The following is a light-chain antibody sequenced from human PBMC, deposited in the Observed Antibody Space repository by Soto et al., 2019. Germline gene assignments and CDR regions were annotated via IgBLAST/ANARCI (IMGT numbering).Light chain of an antibody. CDR1: QSVGNN. CDR3: QQYGDWPLT. V-gene: IGKV3-15*01. CDR2: ATS. J-gene: IGKJ4*01. Sequence: EIVVTQSPATLSVSPGERATLSCRASQSVGNNFAWYQQKPGQAPRLLIFATSTRATGVPARCSGSGSGTEFTLTLSSLQSEDFAVYYCQQYGDWPLTFGGGAKVEIE.